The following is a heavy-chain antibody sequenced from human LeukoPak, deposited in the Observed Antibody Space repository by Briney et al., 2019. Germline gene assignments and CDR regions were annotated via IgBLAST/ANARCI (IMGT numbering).Heavy chain of an antibody. CDR1: GYTFSSYD. CDR2: VNPNSGDT. V-gene: IGHV1-8*01. J-gene: IGHJ3*02. D-gene: IGHD2-15*01. CDR3: VRSEKGIGAFDI. Sequence: ASVKVSCTASGYTFSSYDINWVRQAAGQGLEWMGWVNPNSGDTGYAQRFQGRFTMTRNTSISTAYMELSSLRSEDTAVYYCVRSEKGIGAFDIWGQGTMVTVSS.